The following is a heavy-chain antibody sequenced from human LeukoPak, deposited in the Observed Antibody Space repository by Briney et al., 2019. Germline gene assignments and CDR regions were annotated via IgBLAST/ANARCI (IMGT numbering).Heavy chain of an antibody. V-gene: IGHV1-8*01. Sequence: VASVKVSCKASGYTFTSYDINWVRQATGQGLEWMGWMNPNSGNTGYAQKFQGGVTMTRNTSISTAYMELSSLRSEDTAVYYCASSDNWNDDLDAFDIWGQGTMVTVSS. CDR1: GYTFTSYD. D-gene: IGHD1-20*01. CDR3: ASSDNWNDDLDAFDI. J-gene: IGHJ3*02. CDR2: MNPNSGNT.